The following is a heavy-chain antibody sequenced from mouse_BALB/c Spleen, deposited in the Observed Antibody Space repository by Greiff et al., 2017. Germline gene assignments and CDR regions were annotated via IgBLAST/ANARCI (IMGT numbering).Heavy chain of an antibody. D-gene: IGHD1-1*01. CDR2: IWWNDDK. Sequence: VKLQESGPGILQPSQTLSLTCSFSGFSLSTSGMSVGWIRQPSGKGLEWLAHIWWNDDKYYNPALKSRLTISKDTSNNQVFLKIASVVTADTATYYCARITTVVAVDYWGQGTTLTVSS. V-gene: IGHV8-8*01. J-gene: IGHJ2*01. CDR1: GFSLSTSGMS. CDR3: ARITTVVAVDY.